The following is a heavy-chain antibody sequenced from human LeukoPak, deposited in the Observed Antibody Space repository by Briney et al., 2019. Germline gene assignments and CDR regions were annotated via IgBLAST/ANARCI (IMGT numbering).Heavy chain of an antibody. V-gene: IGHV4-59*08. CDR2: IYYSGST. J-gene: IGHJ4*02. CDR3: ARLPYYYDSSGLD. Sequence: SETLSLTCAVYGGSFSGYYWSWIRQPPGKGLEWIGYIYYSGSTNYNPSLKSRVTISVDTSKNQFSLKLSSVTAADTAVYYCARLPYYYDSSGLDWGQGTLVTVSS. CDR1: GGSFSGYY. D-gene: IGHD3-22*01.